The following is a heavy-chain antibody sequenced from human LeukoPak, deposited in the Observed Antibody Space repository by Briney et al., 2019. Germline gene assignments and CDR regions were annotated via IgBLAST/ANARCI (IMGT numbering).Heavy chain of an antibody. CDR3: ASTLIPRYCSGGSCYGYYYYMDV. CDR1: GGTFSSYA. Sequence: SVKVSCKASGGTFSSYAISWVRQAPGQGLEWMGGIIPIFGTANYAQKFQGRVTITADESTSTAYMELRSLRSEDTAVYYCASTLIPRYCSGGSCYGYYYYMDVWGKGTTVTVSS. CDR2: IIPIFGTA. D-gene: IGHD2-15*01. J-gene: IGHJ6*03. V-gene: IGHV1-69*13.